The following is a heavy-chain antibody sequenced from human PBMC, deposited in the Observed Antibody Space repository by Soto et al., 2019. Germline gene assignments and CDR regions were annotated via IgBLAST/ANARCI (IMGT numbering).Heavy chain of an antibody. V-gene: IGHV3-30*18. Sequence: GALRLSCAASGFTFSNYAMHWVRQTPGKGLEWVALTSYDGNNEYYTDSVKGRFTISRDNSKNTLFLQMNSPRPEDTAVYYCAKDKGVFNWATSYFDYWGQGALVTVSS. CDR2: TSYDGNNE. D-gene: IGHD1-1*01. CDR3: AKDKGVFNWATSYFDY. CDR1: GFTFSNYA. J-gene: IGHJ4*02.